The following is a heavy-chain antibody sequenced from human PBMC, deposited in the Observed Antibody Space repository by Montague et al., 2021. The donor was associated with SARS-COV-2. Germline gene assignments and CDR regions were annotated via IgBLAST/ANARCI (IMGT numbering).Heavy chain of an antibody. CDR2: IYYSWXT. D-gene: IGHD3-3*01. J-gene: IGHJ5*02. Sequence: SETLSLTCTVSGGSISSSSYYWCWLRQPPGKGLESNGNIYYSWXTXYXXXXKXPVTIDGDKSKNQFSLTLSSVTAADTAVYYCARQKMGSVTIFGVVMHDNSFDPCGQGTLSTGSS. V-gene: IGHV4-39*01. CDR3: ARQKMGSVTIFGVVMHDNSFDP. CDR1: GGSISSSSYY.